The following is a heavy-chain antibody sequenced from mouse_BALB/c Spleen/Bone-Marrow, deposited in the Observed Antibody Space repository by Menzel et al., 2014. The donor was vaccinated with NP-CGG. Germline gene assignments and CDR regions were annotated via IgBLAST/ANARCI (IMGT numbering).Heavy chain of an antibody. V-gene: IGHV1S81*02. Sequence: QVQLQQSGAELVKPGASVKLSCMASGFTFTSYWIHWVKQRPGQGPEWIGEINPSNGRTNYNEKFKSKATLTDDKSSSTAYMQLSSLTSEDSAVYFCARSYDGYPYAMNYWGQGTSVTVSS. J-gene: IGHJ4*01. CDR3: ARSYDGYPYAMNY. CDR2: INPSNGRT. D-gene: IGHD2-3*01. CDR1: GFTFTSYW.